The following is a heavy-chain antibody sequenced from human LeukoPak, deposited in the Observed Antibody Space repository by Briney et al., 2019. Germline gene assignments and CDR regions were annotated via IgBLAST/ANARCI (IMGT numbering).Heavy chain of an antibody. CDR1: GFIFTGYY. V-gene: IGHV1-2*02. CDR2: SNPNSGGT. Sequence: ASVKVSCKASGFIFTGYYTYWVRQAPGQGLEWVGWSNPNSGGTKYAQKFQGRVTMTSDTSISTAYMELKRVRYDDTAVYYCARYSGYGDAFDIWGQGTMVTVSS. CDR3: ARYSGYGDAFDI. D-gene: IGHD5-12*01. J-gene: IGHJ3*02.